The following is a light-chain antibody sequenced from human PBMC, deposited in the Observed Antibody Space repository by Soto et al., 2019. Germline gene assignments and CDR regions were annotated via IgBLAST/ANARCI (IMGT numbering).Light chain of an antibody. CDR3: QQYGSKPPT. CDR2: GAS. CDR1: QSVNSNY. Sequence: EIVLTQSPGTLSLSPGERATLSCRASQSVNSNYLAWYQRKPGQAPRLLIYGASNRATDIPYRFSASGSGTDFTLTNTRPEAENFAIYYFQQYGSKPPTFGQGTKVEVK. V-gene: IGKV3-20*01. J-gene: IGKJ1*01.